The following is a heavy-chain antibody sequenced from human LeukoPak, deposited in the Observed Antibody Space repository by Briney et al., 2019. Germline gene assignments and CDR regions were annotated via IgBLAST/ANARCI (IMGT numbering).Heavy chain of an antibody. J-gene: IGHJ2*01. CDR2: ISGAGDNT. CDR1: GFIFRNYA. D-gene: IGHD5/OR15-5a*01. CDR3: AKDYSVSNWCFDL. Sequence: VGSLRLSCTASGFIFRNYAMSWVRQAPGKGLEWVSTISGAGDNTKYADSVTGRFTISRDNSKNTLYLQMNSLRAEDTAVYYCAKDYSVSNWCFDLWGRGTLGTVSS. V-gene: IGHV3-23*01.